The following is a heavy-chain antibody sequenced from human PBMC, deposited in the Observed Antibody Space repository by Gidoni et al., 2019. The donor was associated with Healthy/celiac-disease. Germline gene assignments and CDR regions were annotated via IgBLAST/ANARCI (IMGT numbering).Heavy chain of an antibody. Sequence: QVQLQESGPGLVKPSETLSLTCPVSGGSVSTGDYYWSWIRQPPGKGLEWIGYIYYSGSTNYNPSLKSRVTILVDMSKNQFSLKLSSVTAAYTAVYYCARDTPVVNGLDVWGQGTTVTVSS. CDR2: IYYSGST. CDR1: GGSVSTGDYY. J-gene: IGHJ6*02. V-gene: IGHV4-61*08. CDR3: ARDTPVVNGLDV. D-gene: IGHD2-21*01.